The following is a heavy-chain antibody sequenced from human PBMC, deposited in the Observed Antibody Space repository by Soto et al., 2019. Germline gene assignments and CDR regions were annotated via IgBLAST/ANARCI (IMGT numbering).Heavy chain of an antibody. D-gene: IGHD3-3*01. CDR2: MYHSGGS. V-gene: IGHV4-30-2*01. Sequence: SETLSLTCAVSGGSIRCWSYPFSSIRQPSGKGLERIGYMYHSGGSYFNLSHKSRVPISLDMSKNQFSIKRSTVTAAHTVVYYGASGAPVFVQPWGESSLVTV. J-gene: IGHJ1*01. CDR1: GGSIRCWSYP. CDR3: ASGAPVFVQP.